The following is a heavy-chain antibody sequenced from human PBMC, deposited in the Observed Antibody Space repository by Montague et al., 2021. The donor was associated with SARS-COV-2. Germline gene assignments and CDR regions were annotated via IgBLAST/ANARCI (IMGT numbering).Heavy chain of an antibody. CDR1: GGSISSSSYY. CDR3: ARREDYYGSGSYPN. J-gene: IGHJ4*02. V-gene: IGHV4-39*01. Sequence: SETRSLTCTVSGGSISSSSYYWGWIRQPPGKGLEWIGSIYYSGSTYYNPSLKSRVTISVDTFKNQFSLKLSSVTAADTAVYYCARREDYYGSGSYPNWGQGTLVTVSS. D-gene: IGHD3-10*01. CDR2: IYYSGST.